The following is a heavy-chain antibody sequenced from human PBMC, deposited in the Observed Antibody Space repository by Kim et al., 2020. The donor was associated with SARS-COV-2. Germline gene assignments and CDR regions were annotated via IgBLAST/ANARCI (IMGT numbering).Heavy chain of an antibody. J-gene: IGHJ4*01. CDR1: GFTFSSYG. D-gene: IGHD3-9*01. CDR3: AKDPPYYDILTGYPDY. CDR2: ISYDGSNK. Sequence: GGSLRLSCAASGFTFSSYGMHWVRQAPGKGLEWVAVISYDGSNKYYADPVKGRFTISRDNSKNTLYLQMNSLRAEDTAVYYCAKDPPYYDILTGYPDYWG. V-gene: IGHV3-30*18.